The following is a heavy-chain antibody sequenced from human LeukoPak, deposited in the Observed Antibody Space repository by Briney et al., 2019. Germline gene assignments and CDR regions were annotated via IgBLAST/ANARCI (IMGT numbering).Heavy chain of an antibody. CDR3: ARGLSLLGSEEGLPLGY. V-gene: IGHV4-61*02. J-gene: IGHJ4*02. CDR2: IYTTGST. D-gene: IGHD2-21*01. Sequence: SQTLSLTCTVSGGSVSSTKHYWNWLRQPAGKELEWIGRIYTTGSTNYNASLKGRFTISIDTAKNQVSLRLSSVTAADTAVYYCARGLSLLGSEEGLPLGYWGQGSLVTVSS. CDR1: GGSVSSTKHY.